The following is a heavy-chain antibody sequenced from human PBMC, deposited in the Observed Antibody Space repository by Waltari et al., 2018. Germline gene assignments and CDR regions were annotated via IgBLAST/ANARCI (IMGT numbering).Heavy chain of an antibody. J-gene: IGHJ3*02. CDR2: INSDGSST. Sequence: EVQLVESGGGLIQPGGSLRLSCAASGFTFRSYWMHWVRQAPGKGLVWVARINSDGSSTSNADSVKGRFTISRDNAKNTLYLQMNSLRAEDTAMYYCASGNSHAFDIWGQGTMVTVSS. CDR3: ASGNSHAFDI. D-gene: IGHD1-7*01. CDR1: GFTFRSYW. V-gene: IGHV3-74*01.